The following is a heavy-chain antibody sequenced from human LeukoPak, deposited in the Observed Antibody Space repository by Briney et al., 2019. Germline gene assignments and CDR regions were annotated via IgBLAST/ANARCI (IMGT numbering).Heavy chain of an antibody. V-gene: IGHV1-2*02. D-gene: IGHD6-6*01. CDR1: GYTVTGYY. CDR3: ARVDLIFVSIAASRAFDY. J-gene: IGHJ4*02. CDR2: INPNSGGT. Sequence: ASVKVSCKASGYTVTGYYMHWVRQAPGQGLEWMGWINPNSGGTNYAQKFQGRVTMTRDTSISTAYMELSRLRSDDTAVYYCARVDLIFVSIAASRAFDYWGQGTQVTVSS.